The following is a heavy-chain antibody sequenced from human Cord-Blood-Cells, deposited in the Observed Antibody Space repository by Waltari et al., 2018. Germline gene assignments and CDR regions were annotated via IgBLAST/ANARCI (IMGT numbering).Heavy chain of an antibody. CDR1: GSIFRSSS. V-gene: IGHV3-7*01. CDR3: ARDMKQLVRGYYYYGMDV. J-gene: IGHJ6*02. Sequence: EVQLVESGGGLVQLGGSLRLSRAASGSIFRSSSMTWVRPAPGDGLEGVANIKQDGSEKYYVHSVKGRFTISRDNAKNSLYLQMNSLRAEDTAVYCCARDMKQLVRGYYYYGMDVWGQGTTVTVSS. CDR2: IKQDGSEK. D-gene: IGHD6-13*01.